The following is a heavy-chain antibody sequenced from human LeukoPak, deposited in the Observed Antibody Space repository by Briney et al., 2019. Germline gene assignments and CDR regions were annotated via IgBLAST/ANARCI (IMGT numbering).Heavy chain of an antibody. Sequence: TSETLSLTCAVYGGSFSGYYWSWIRQPPGKGLEWIGEINHSGSTNYNPSLKSRVTISVDTSKNQFSLKLSSVTAADTAVYYCARVAGYCSSTSCHPTPYLDYWGQGTLVTVSS. J-gene: IGHJ4*02. CDR2: INHSGST. D-gene: IGHD2-2*01. V-gene: IGHV4-34*01. CDR3: ARVAGYCSSTSCHPTPYLDY. CDR1: GGSFSGYY.